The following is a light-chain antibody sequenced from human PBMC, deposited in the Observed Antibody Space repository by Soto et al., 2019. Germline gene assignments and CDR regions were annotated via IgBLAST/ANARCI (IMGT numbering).Light chain of an antibody. CDR1: QSVSSK. V-gene: IGKV3-15*01. J-gene: IGKJ1*01. CDR3: QQYNSWLWT. Sequence: EIVMTQSPATLSVSPGEGATLSCRASQSVSSKLAWYQQTPGQAPRLLIYGASTRATGIPARFSGSGSGTEFTLIISSLQSEDSAVYYCQQYNSWLWTFGQGTKGDIK. CDR2: GAS.